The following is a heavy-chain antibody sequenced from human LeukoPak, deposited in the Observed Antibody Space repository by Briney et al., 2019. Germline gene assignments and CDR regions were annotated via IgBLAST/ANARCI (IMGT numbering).Heavy chain of an antibody. CDR1: GGSISSSSYY. V-gene: IGHV4-39*01. D-gene: IGHD5-18*01. Sequence: PSETLSLTCTVSGGSISSSSYYWGWIRQPPGKGLEWIGSIYYSGSTYYNPSLKSRVTISVDTSKNQFSLKLSSVTAADTAVYYCARHGGYSYGSDYWGQGTLVTVSS. CDR3: ARHGGYSYGSDY. CDR2: IYYSGST. J-gene: IGHJ4*02.